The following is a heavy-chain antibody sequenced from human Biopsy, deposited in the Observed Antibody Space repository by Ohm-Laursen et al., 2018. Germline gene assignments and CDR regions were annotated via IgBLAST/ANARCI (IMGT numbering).Heavy chain of an antibody. CDR3: ARDYDTSGYYYVS. CDR2: IFYRGST. D-gene: IGHD3-22*01. J-gene: IGHJ5*02. CDR1: GGSISNNNYY. Sequence: GPLSLTCTVSGGSISNNNYYWGWIRQPPGKGLEWIGSIFYRGSTHHKPSLKRRINISVDTSKNLFSLKLNSVTAADTAVYYCARDYDTSGYYYVSWGQRTLVTVSS. V-gene: IGHV4-39*01.